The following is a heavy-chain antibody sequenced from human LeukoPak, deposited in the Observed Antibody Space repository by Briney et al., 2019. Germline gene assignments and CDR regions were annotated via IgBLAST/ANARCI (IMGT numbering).Heavy chain of an antibody. D-gene: IGHD6-13*01. CDR3: ARGSSSSWYLDY. Sequence: ASVKVSCKASGYTFTGYYMHWVRQAPGQGLEWMGWINPNSGGTNYAQKFQGRVTMTRDTSTSTVYMELSSLRSEDTAVYYCARGSSSSWYLDYWGQGTLVTVSS. V-gene: IGHV1-2*02. CDR1: GYTFTGYY. CDR2: INPNSGGT. J-gene: IGHJ4*02.